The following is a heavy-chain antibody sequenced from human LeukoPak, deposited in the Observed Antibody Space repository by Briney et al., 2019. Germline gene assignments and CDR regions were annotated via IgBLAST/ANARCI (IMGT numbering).Heavy chain of an antibody. CDR3: AGGLGDFWSGYHDY. J-gene: IGHJ4*02. CDR2: INHSGST. Sequence: SETLSLTCAVYGGSFSGYYWSWIRQPPGKGLEWIGEINHSGSTNYNPSLKSRVTISVDTSKNQFSLKLSSVTAADTAVYYCAGGLGDFWSGYHDYWGQGTLVTVSS. V-gene: IGHV4-34*01. D-gene: IGHD3-3*01. CDR1: GGSFSGYY.